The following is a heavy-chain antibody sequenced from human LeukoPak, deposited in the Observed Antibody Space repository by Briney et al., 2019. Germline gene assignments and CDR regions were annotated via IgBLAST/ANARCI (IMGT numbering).Heavy chain of an antibody. D-gene: IGHD2-8*01. Sequence: PGGSLRLSCAASGFTFSSYGMHWVRQAPGKGLEWVAVISYDGSNKYYADSVKGRFTISRDNSKNTLYLQMNSLRAEDTAVYYCARDPGGVLMVYAPPDYWGQGTLVTVSS. CDR3: ARDPGGVLMVYAPPDY. CDR2: ISYDGSNK. V-gene: IGHV3-30*03. CDR1: GFTFSSYG. J-gene: IGHJ4*02.